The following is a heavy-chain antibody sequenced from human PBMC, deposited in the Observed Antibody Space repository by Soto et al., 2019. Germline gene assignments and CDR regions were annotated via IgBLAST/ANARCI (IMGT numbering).Heavy chain of an antibody. Sequence: SVKVSCKASGGTFSSYAISWVRQAPGQGLEWMGGIIPIFGTANYAQKFQGRVTITADESTSTAYMELSSLKSEDTAVYYCAREETYYYDSSGYRFDYWGQGTLVTVSS. CDR1: GGTFSSYA. V-gene: IGHV1-69*13. CDR2: IIPIFGTA. J-gene: IGHJ4*02. CDR3: AREETYYYDSSGYRFDY. D-gene: IGHD3-22*01.